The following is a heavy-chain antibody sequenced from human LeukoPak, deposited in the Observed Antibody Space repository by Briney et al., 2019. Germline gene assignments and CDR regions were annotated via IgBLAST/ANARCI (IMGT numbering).Heavy chain of an antibody. CDR2: IYPGDSDA. J-gene: IGHJ5*02. D-gene: IGHD3-10*01. CDR1: GYSFTGYW. Sequence: GESLKISCKGSGYSFTGYWIGWVRQMPGKGLEWMGIIYPGDSDARYSPSFQGQVTISADKSISTAYLQLSSLKASDTAMYYCARPYYGSGSSLGWFDPWGQGTLVTVSS. V-gene: IGHV5-51*01. CDR3: ARPYYGSGSSLGWFDP.